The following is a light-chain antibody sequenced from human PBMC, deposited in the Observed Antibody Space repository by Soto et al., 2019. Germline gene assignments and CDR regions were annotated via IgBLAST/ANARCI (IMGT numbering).Light chain of an antibody. V-gene: IGLV2-14*01. J-gene: IGLJ7*01. Sequence: QSALTQPASVSGSPGQSITISCTGTSGDVGGYNFVSWYQQHPGKAPKLIIYEVTTRASGVSNRFSGSKSGNTASLTISGLQTDDEADYYCSSYTSSSTLVLFGGGTQLTVL. CDR1: SGDVGGYNF. CDR3: SSYTSSSTLVL. CDR2: EVT.